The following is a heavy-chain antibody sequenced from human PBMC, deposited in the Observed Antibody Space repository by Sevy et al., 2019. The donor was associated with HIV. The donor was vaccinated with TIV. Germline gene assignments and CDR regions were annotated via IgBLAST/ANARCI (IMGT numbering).Heavy chain of an antibody. Sequence: ASVKVSCKASGYTFTSYDINWVRQATGQGLEWMGWMNPNSGNTGYAQKFQGRVTITRNTSISKAYMELSSLRSEDTAVYYCARVRGITMITGGAFDIWGQGTMVTVSS. CDR3: ARVRGITMITGGAFDI. D-gene: IGHD3-22*01. CDR1: GYTFTSYD. CDR2: MNPNSGNT. J-gene: IGHJ3*02. V-gene: IGHV1-8*03.